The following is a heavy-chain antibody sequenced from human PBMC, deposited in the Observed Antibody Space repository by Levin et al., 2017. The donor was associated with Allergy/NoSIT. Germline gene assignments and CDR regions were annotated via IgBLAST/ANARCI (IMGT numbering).Heavy chain of an antibody. CDR3: ASGINSNWFDP. CDR1: GGSISSYY. Sequence: SQTLSLTCTVSGGSISSYYWSWIRQPPGKGLEWIGYIYSSGSTNYNPSLKSRVTISVDTSKNQFSLKLRSVTAADTAVYYCASGINSNWFDPWGQGALVTVSS. CDR2: IYSSGST. V-gene: IGHV4-59*01. D-gene: IGHD3-10*01. J-gene: IGHJ5*02.